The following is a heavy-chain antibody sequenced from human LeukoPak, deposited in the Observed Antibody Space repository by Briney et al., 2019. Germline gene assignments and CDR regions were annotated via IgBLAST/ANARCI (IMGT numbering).Heavy chain of an antibody. CDR1: GFTFSNYA. CDR2: INDGVGRA. V-gene: IGHV3-23*01. Sequence: GGSLRLSCSASGFTFSNYAMSWVRQAPGKGLEWVSCINDGVGRAFYADAVRGRFTISRDNAKNSLYLQMNSLRAEDTAVYYCATYYYDSSGYSWGQGTLVTVSS. CDR3: ATYYYDSSGYS. D-gene: IGHD3-22*01. J-gene: IGHJ4*02.